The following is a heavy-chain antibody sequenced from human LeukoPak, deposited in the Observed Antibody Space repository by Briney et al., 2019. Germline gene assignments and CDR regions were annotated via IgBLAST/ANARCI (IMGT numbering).Heavy chain of an antibody. J-gene: IGHJ3*02. V-gene: IGHV4-34*01. D-gene: IGHD3-22*01. CDR2: INHSGST. CDR1: GGSFSGYY. Sequence: PSETLSLTCAVYGGSFSGYYWSWIRQPPGKGLEWIGEINHSGSTNYNPSLKSRVTISVDTSKNQFSLKLSSVTAADTAVYYCARDYAYYYDSSGYYYARDAFDIWGQGTMVTVSS. CDR3: ARDYAYYYDSSGYYYARDAFDI.